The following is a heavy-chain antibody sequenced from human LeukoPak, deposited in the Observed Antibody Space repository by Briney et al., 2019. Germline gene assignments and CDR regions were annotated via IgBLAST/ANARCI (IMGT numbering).Heavy chain of an antibody. Sequence: PSETLSLTCTVSGASTSTGDYYWSWIRQPPGKGLEWIGYIYYSGSTDYNPSLKSRLTISVDTSKNQFSLKLRSVTAADTAVYYCARGPNYVWGSYRYFDYWGQGTLVTVSS. J-gene: IGHJ4*02. D-gene: IGHD3-16*02. V-gene: IGHV4-30-4*01. CDR2: IYYSGST. CDR1: GASTSTGDYY. CDR3: ARGPNYVWGSYRYFDY.